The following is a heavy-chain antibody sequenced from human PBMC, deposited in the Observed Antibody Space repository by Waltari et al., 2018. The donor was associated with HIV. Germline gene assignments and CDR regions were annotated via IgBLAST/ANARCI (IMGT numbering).Heavy chain of an antibody. J-gene: IGHJ5*02. V-gene: IGHV1-69*04. CDR2: ISPSYDLA. Sequence: QVHLVQSGTEVKKPGSSVTVSCRASGGTFSSSAFSWVRQAPGQGLQWMGRISPSYDLAGYAQNFKGRLTITADHSTGTTSMELSGLKSEDTAVYYCAREFYDGAEKYMVDGVDPWGRGTLVTVSS. D-gene: IGHD3-22*01. CDR1: GGTFSSSA. CDR3: AREFYDGAEKYMVDGVDP.